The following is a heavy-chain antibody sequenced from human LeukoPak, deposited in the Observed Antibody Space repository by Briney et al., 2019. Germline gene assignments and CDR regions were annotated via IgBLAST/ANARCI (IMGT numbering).Heavy chain of an antibody. Sequence: ASVKVSCKGSGYTCTSCYIHWVRHAPGQRPEWVGIINPSGGSTSYAQKIQGRVTVTRDTSKSTVYMELSSLSSADTGVYSCARVCHGSSGDYWGPGTLVTVSS. J-gene: IGHJ4*02. CDR1: GYTCTSCY. V-gene: IGHV1-46*01. CDR3: ARVCHGSSGDY. CDR2: INPSGGST. D-gene: IGHD6-19*01.